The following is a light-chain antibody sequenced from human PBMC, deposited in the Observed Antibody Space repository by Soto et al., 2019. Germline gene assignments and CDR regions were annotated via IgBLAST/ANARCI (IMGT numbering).Light chain of an antibody. J-gene: IGKJ1*01. Sequence: IQMTQSPSSLSASVGDRLTITCPPSQSISTHLNWYHQKPGKAPKLLIYAASSWQSGVPSRFSGSGSGTDFTLTISSLQPEDFATYYCQQSYSTPTWTFGQGTKVDIK. CDR3: QQSYSTPTWT. CDR1: QSISTH. V-gene: IGKV1-39*01. CDR2: AAS.